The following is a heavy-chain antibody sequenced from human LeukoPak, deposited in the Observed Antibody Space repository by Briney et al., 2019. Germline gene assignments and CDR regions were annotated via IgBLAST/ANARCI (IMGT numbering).Heavy chain of an antibody. CDR2: ISVSGAGT. CDR3: AKAGDRNYFDY. Sequence: GGSLTLSCAASGFTFSIYAMTWVRQAPGKGLEWVSTISVSGAGTYYADSVKGRFSISRDNSRNTLYVHMNSLRAEDTAVYYCAKAGDRNYFDYWGEGALVTVSS. CDR1: GFTFSIYA. D-gene: IGHD3-22*01. J-gene: IGHJ4*02. V-gene: IGHV3-23*01.